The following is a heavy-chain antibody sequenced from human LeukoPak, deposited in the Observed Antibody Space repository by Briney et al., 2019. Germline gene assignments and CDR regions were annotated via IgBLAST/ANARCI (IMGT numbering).Heavy chain of an antibody. CDR1: GYTFTYCS. CDR2: ISAYNGNT. D-gene: IGHD3-9*01. J-gene: IGHJ6*03. Sequence: WASVKVSCKASGYTFTYCSLHWLQQAPGQGLEWMGWISAYNGNTNYAQKLQGRVTMTTDTSTSTAYMELRSLRSDDTAVYYCARDGDKLRYFDWFPPYYYYYMDVWGKGTTVTISS. CDR3: ARDGDKLRYFDWFPPYYYYYMDV. V-gene: IGHV1-18*04.